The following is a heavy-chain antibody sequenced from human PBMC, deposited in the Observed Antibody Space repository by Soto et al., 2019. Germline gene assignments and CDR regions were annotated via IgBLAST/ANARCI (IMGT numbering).Heavy chain of an antibody. J-gene: IGHJ6*02. V-gene: IGHV1-18*01. CDR3: ARDPYHVLMVNAPNLYGMDV. CDR2: ISTYNGDT. Sequence: QVQLVQSGAEVKKPGASVKVSCKASGYTFTTYDISWVRQAPGQGLEWMGRISTYNGDTNYPQSLQGRLTMTTDTSXXTXYKXLRSLTFDDTAVYYCARDPYHVLMVNAPNLYGMDVWGQGTTVTVSS. CDR1: GYTFTTYD. D-gene: IGHD2-8*01.